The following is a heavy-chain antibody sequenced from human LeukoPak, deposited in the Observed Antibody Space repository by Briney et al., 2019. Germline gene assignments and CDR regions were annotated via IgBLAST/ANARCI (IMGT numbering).Heavy chain of an antibody. J-gene: IGHJ4*02. V-gene: IGHV4-59*11. CDR2: IYYMGST. D-gene: IGHD5-18*01. CDR1: GGAISSHY. Sequence: SETLSLTCTVSGGAISSHYWHWIRQPPGKGLEWIGYIYYMGSTNYNPSLKSRVTISVDTSKNQFSLKLSSVTAADTAVYYCARDPNSYGYLDYWGQGTLVSVSS. CDR3: ARDPNSYGYLDY.